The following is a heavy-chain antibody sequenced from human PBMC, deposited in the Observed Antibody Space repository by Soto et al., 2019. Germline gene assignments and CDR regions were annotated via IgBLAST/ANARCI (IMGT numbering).Heavy chain of an antibody. J-gene: IGHJ4*02. CDR3: ARAEKYYDPPHWGY. V-gene: IGHV3-11*01. Sequence: GGSLRLSCAASGFTFSDYYMSWIRQAPGKGLEWVSYISSSGSIIYYADSVKGRFTISRDNAKNSLYLQMNSLRAEDTAVYYCARAEKYYDPPHWGYWGQGTQVTVSS. CDR1: GFTFSDYY. D-gene: IGHD3-3*01. CDR2: ISSSGSII.